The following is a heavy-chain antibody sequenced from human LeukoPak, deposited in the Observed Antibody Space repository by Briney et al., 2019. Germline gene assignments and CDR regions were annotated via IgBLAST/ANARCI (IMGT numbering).Heavy chain of an antibody. J-gene: IGHJ4*02. CDR1: GFTFSSYA. V-gene: IGHV3-23*01. CDR3: ARARMITFGGVIASRYFDY. D-gene: IGHD3-16*02. Sequence: GGSLRLSCAASGFTFSSYAMSWVRQAPGKGLEWVSAISGSGGSTYYADSVKGRFTISRDNAKNSLYLQMNSLRAEDTAVYYCARARMITFGGVIASRYFDYWGQGTLVTVSS. CDR2: ISGSGGST.